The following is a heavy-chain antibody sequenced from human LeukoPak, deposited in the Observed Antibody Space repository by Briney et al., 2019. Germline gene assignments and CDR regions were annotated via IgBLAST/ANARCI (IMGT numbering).Heavy chain of an antibody. CDR3: ARESGYSGSSDAFDI. D-gene: IGHD1-26*01. CDR1: GFTFSGYG. V-gene: IGHV3-30*02. Sequence: LAGGSLRLSCAPSGFTFSGYGMHWVRQAPGKGLDWVAFIRYDGNNQYYADSVKGRFTISRDNSKNTLYLQMNSLRAEDTAVYYCARESGYSGSSDAFDIWGQGTMVTVSS. CDR2: IRYDGNNQ. J-gene: IGHJ3*02.